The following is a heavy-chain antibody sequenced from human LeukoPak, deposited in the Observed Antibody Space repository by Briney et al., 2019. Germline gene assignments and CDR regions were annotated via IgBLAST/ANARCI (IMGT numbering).Heavy chain of an antibody. CDR2: VSYDGGTT. V-gene: IGHV3-30*18. J-gene: IGHJ1*01. CDR3: AKEPNSYSSGWYCEG. D-gene: IGHD6-13*01. CDR1: GFTFRNYG. Sequence: GGSLRLSCAASGFTFRNYGMQWVCQAPGKGLEWVAVVSYDGGTTFYADSVKGRFTISRDNSKNTLDLQMFSLRVEDTAVYYCAKEPNSYSSGWYCEGWGQGTLVTVSS.